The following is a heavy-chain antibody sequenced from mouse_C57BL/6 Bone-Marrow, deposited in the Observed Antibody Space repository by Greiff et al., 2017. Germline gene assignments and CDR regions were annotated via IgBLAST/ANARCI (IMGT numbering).Heavy chain of an antibody. CDR1: GYTFTDYY. Sequence: EVQLQQSGPVLVKPGASVKMSCKASGYTFTDYYMNWVKQSHGKSLEWIGVINPYNGGTSYNQKFKGKATLTVDKSSSTAYMELNSLTSEDSAVXDCAREGNDGGAMDYWGQGTSVTVSS. CDR3: AREGNDGGAMDY. J-gene: IGHJ4*01. D-gene: IGHD2-2*01. V-gene: IGHV1-19*01. CDR2: INPYNGGT.